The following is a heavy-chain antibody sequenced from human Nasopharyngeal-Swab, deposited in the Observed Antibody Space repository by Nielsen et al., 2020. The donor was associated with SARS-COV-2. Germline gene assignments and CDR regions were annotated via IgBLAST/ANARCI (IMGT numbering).Heavy chain of an antibody. V-gene: IGHV3-33*01. Sequence: GGSLRLSWAAFGLTFSSFGMPWVRQAPGKGLGGVAVIWYDGSNKYYADSVKGRFTISRDNSKNTLYLQMNSLRAEDTAVYYCARDGLTYYDILTGYSWFDPWGQGTLVTVSS. CDR2: IWYDGSNK. D-gene: IGHD3-9*01. CDR1: GLTFSSFG. J-gene: IGHJ5*02. CDR3: ARDGLTYYDILTGYSWFDP.